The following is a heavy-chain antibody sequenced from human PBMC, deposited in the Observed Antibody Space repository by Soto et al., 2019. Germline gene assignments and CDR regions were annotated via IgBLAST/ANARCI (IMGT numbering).Heavy chain of an antibody. J-gene: IGHJ5*02. D-gene: IGHD3-22*01. CDR1: GGSISSYY. CDR3: ARAVTTYYYDSSGYYSSPNWFDP. CDR2: IYYSGST. V-gene: IGHV4-59*01. Sequence: PSETLSLTCTVSGGSISSYYWSWIRQPPGKGLEWIGYIYYSGSTNYNPSLKSRVTISVDTSKNQFSLKLSSVTAADTAVYYCARAVTTYYYDSSGYYSSPNWFDPWGQGTLVTVSS.